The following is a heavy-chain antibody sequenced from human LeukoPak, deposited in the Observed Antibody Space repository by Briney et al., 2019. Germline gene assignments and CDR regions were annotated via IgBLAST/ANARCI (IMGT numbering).Heavy chain of an antibody. CDR1: GYTFTDYY. Sequence: ASVKVSCKAFGYTFTDYYIHWVRQAPGQGLEWMGWINPNSGGTNYAQNFQGRVTMTRDTSISTAYMELSVLGIDDTAVYYCARVVKELAAARGNWFDPWGQGTLVTVSS. CDR2: INPNSGGT. V-gene: IGHV1-2*02. J-gene: IGHJ5*02. D-gene: IGHD2-15*01. CDR3: ARVVKELAAARGNWFDP.